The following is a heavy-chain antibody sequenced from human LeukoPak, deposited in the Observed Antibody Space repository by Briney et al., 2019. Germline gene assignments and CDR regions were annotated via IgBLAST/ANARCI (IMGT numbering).Heavy chain of an antibody. D-gene: IGHD5-12*01. Sequence: GGSLRLSCAASGFTVSSNYINWVRQAPGKGLEWVSIIYSDGRTFYAGSVKGRFTISRDNSENTVYLQMNSLRAEDTAVYYCGRLALTPWYFDLRGRGTLVTVSS. CDR3: GRLALTPWYFDL. CDR2: IYSDGRT. J-gene: IGHJ2*01. CDR1: GFTVSSNY. V-gene: IGHV3-53*01.